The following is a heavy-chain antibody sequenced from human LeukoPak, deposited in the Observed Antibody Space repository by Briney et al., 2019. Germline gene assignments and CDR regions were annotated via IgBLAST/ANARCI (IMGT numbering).Heavy chain of an antibody. J-gene: IGHJ4*02. CDR3: AKGYCTNGVCYTGY. Sequence: GGSLRLSCAASGFTFSSYAMSWVRQAPGKGLEWVSVISGSGGTTNYADSVKGRFTVSRDNSNNTLYLQMNSLRAEDTAVYYCAKGYCTNGVCYTGYWGQGALVTVSS. V-gene: IGHV3-23*01. CDR1: GFTFSSYA. D-gene: IGHD2-8*01. CDR2: ISGSGGTT.